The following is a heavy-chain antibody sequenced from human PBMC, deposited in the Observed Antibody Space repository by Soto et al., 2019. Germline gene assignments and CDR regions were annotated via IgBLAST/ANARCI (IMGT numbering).Heavy chain of an antibody. J-gene: IGHJ6*02. Sequence: EAQLVESGGGLVQPGGSLRLSCSASGFTLSSFTMHWVRQAPGKGLEYVSTISSNGGSTYYADSVKGRFTISRDSSKNTLYLQMRSLRAEDTAVYYCVKGGFVTELFGPSGYYGMDVWGQGTTVTVSS. D-gene: IGHD3-10*02. V-gene: IGHV3-64D*08. CDR2: ISSNGGST. CDR1: GFTLSSFT. CDR3: VKGGFVTELFGPSGYYGMDV.